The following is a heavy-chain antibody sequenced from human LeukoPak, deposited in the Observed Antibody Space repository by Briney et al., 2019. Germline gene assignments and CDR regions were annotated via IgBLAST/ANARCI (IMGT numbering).Heavy chain of an antibody. Sequence: GGSLRLSCAASGFTFDEYGMSWVRQAPGKGLEWVSSINWDGGSTAYADSVQGRFTISRDNAKNHLHLQMKSLRAEDTALYYCARDSFSGSSLDYWGQGTLVTVSS. D-gene: IGHD1-26*01. CDR3: ARDSFSGSSLDY. V-gene: IGHV3-20*04. CDR2: INWDGGST. J-gene: IGHJ4*02. CDR1: GFTFDEYG.